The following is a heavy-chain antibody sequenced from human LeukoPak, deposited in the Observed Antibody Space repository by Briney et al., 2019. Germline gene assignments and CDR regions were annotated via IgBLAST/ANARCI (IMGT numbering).Heavy chain of an antibody. CDR2: IYYSGST. Sequence: SETLSLTCTVSGGSISSGGYYWSWIRQHPGKGLEWIGYIYYSGSTYYNPSLKSRVTISVDTSKNQFSLKLSSVAAADTAVYYCAGSYSSGYSQADYWGQGTLVTVSS. D-gene: IGHD3-22*01. CDR1: GGSISSGGYY. V-gene: IGHV4-31*03. J-gene: IGHJ4*02. CDR3: AGSYSSGYSQADY.